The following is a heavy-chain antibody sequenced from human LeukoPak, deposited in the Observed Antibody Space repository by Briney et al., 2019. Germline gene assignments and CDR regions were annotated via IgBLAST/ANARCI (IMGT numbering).Heavy chain of an antibody. D-gene: IGHD4-17*01. J-gene: IGHJ4*02. CDR1: GGSISSGGYY. CDR2: IYYSGTT. CDR3: ARQGYGDLPFDY. V-gene: IGHV4-61*08. Sequence: PSQTLSLTCTVSGGSISSGGYYWSWIRQPPGKGLEWIGYIYYSGTTNYNPSLKSRVTISVDTSKNQFSLKLSSVTAADTAVYYCARQGYGDLPFDYWGQGTLVTVSS.